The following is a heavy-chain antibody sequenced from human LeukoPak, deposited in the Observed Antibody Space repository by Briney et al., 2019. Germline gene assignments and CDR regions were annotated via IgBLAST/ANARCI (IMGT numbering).Heavy chain of an antibody. CDR3: ARGSSSSWYRALNWLDP. J-gene: IGHJ5*02. Sequence: SETLSLTCAVSGGSISSSNWWSWVRQPPGKGLEWIGEIYHSGSTNYNPSLKSRVTISVDKSKNQFSLKLSSVTAADTAVYYCARGSSSSWYRALNWLDPWGQGTLVTVSS. V-gene: IGHV4-4*02. CDR1: GGSISSSNW. D-gene: IGHD6-13*01. CDR2: IYHSGST.